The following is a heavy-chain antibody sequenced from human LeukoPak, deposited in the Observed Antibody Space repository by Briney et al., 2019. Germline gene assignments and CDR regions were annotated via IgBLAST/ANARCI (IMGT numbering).Heavy chain of an antibody. V-gene: IGHV4-59*01. CDR2: VEYTGST. D-gene: IGHD7-27*01. Sequence: SETLSLTCTVAGVSISNYIWSWIRQSPGGDLEWIGYVEYTGSTNYNPSLKNRVTISIDRSKNHFSLKLTSVTAADTAVYFCARSLPVSLGWMYYFDQWGQGTRVTDST. CDR1: GVSISNYI. J-gene: IGHJ4*02. CDR3: ARSLPVSLGWMYYFDQ.